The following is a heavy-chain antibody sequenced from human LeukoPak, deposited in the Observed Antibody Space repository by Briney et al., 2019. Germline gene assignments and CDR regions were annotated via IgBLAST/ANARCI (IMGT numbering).Heavy chain of an antibody. CDR3: ASHSSSSRRFDY. CDR2: INHSGST. Sequence: PSETLSLTCAVYGGSFSGYYWSWIRQPPGKGLEWIGEINHSGSTNYNPSLKSRVTISVDTSKNQFSLKLSSVTAADTAVYYCASHSSSSRRFDYWDQGTLVTVSS. V-gene: IGHV4-34*01. J-gene: IGHJ4*02. CDR1: GGSFSGYY. D-gene: IGHD6-6*01.